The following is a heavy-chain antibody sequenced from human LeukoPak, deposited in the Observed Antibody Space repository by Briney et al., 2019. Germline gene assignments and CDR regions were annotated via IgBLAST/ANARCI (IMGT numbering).Heavy chain of an antibody. CDR2: INHSGST. Sequence: SETLSLTCAVYGGSFSGYYWSWIRQPPGKGLEWIGEINHSGSTNYNPSLKSRVTISVDTSKNQFSLKLSSVTAADTAVYYCARGGPYYDFWSGYRSFGLAFDTWGQGTMVTVSS. J-gene: IGHJ3*02. D-gene: IGHD3-3*01. V-gene: IGHV4-34*01. CDR3: ARGGPYYDFWSGYRSFGLAFDT. CDR1: GGSFSGYY.